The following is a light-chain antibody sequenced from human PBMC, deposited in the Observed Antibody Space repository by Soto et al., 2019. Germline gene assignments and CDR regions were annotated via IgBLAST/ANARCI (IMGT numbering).Light chain of an antibody. CDR1: QSVSSN. CDR3: QQYTNWPPWP. V-gene: IGKV3-15*01. CDR2: GAS. Sequence: EMLMTQSTATLSVSPGQRATLSCGASQSVSSNLAWYQPKPGQAPRLLIYGASTRATGIPARFSGSGSGTEFTLTIRSLQSEDLAVYYGQQYTNWPPWPFVPGTKVDIK. J-gene: IGKJ1*01.